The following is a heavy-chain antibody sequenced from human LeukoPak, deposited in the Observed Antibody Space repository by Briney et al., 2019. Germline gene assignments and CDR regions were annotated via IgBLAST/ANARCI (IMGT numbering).Heavy chain of an antibody. J-gene: IGHJ4*01. V-gene: IGHV4-39*01. D-gene: IGHD6-13*01. CDR1: GGSISSTTYF. CDR3: ARHWSWYVDY. Sequence: KPSETLSLNCTVSGGSISSTTYFWGWIRQPPGKGLEWIGSIYYSGSPYYNPSLKSRVTISVDTSKNQLSLRLSSVTAADTAVYYCARHWSWYVDYWGHGIQVTVSS. CDR2: IYYSGSP.